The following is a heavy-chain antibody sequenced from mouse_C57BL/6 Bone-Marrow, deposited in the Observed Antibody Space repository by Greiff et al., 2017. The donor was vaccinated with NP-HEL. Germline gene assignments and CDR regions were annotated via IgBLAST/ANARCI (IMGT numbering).Heavy chain of an antibody. Sequence: EVKLEESGGGLVKPGGSLKLSCAASGFTFSDYGMHWVRQAPEKGLEWVAYISSGSSTIYYADTVKGRFTISRDNAKNTMFLQMTSLRSEDTAMYYCARGGYYGLWFYAMDFEGQGTSVTVSS. CDR1: GFTFSDYG. V-gene: IGHV5-17*01. CDR3: ARGGYYGLWFYAMDF. J-gene: IGHJ4*01. CDR2: ISSGSSTI. D-gene: IGHD2-3*01.